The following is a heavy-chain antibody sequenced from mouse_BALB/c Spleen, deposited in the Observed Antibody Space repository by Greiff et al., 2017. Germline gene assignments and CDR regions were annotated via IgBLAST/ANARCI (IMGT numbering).Heavy chain of an antibody. V-gene: IGHV2-9*02. Sequence: VQGVESGPGLVAPSQSLSITCTVSGFSLTSYGVHWVRQPPGKGLEWLGVIWAGGSTNYNSALMSRLSISKDNSKSQVFLKMNSLQTDDTAMYYCARGRGYGNYVAWFAYWGQGTLVTVSA. CDR1: GFSLTSYG. CDR3: ARGRGYGNYVAWFAY. D-gene: IGHD2-10*02. CDR2: IWAGGST. J-gene: IGHJ3*01.